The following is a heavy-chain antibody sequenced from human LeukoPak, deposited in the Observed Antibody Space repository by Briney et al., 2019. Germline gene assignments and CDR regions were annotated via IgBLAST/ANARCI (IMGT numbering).Heavy chain of an antibody. Sequence: SVKVSCKASGGTFSSYAISWVRQAPGQGLEWMGGIIPIFGTANYAQKFQGRVTITADESTSTAYMELSSLRSEDTAVYYCARGRGSYYDILTGYFDYWGQGTLVTVSS. V-gene: IGHV1-69*01. CDR3: ARGRGSYYDILTGYFDY. D-gene: IGHD3-9*01. J-gene: IGHJ4*02. CDR1: GGTFSSYA. CDR2: IIPIFGTA.